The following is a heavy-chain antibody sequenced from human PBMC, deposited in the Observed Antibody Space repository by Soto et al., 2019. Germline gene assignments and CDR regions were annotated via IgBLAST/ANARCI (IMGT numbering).Heavy chain of an antibody. V-gene: IGHV1-18*04. CDR3: ARERRAHYYDSSGYYLDY. CDR1: GYTFTSYG. Sequence: ASVKVSCKASGYTFTSYGISWVRQAPGQGLEWMGWISAYNGNTNYAQKLQGRVTMTTDTSTSTAYMELRSMRSDDTAVYSCARERRAHYYDSSGYYLDYWGQGTLVTVSS. J-gene: IGHJ4*02. D-gene: IGHD3-22*01. CDR2: ISAYNGNT.